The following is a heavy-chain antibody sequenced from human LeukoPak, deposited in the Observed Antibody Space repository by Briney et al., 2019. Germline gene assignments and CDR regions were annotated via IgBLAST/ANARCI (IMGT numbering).Heavy chain of an antibody. J-gene: IGHJ3*02. Sequence: GGSLRLSCAASGFTFSGSAMHWVRQASGKGLEWVGRIRSKANSYATAYAASVKGRFTISRDNSKNTLYLQMGSLRAEDMAVYYCAREGGGPYGGYVGGAFDIWGQGTMVTVSS. V-gene: IGHV3-73*01. CDR3: AREGGGPYGGYVGGAFDI. CDR1: GFTFSGSA. D-gene: IGHD5-12*01. CDR2: IRSKANSYAT.